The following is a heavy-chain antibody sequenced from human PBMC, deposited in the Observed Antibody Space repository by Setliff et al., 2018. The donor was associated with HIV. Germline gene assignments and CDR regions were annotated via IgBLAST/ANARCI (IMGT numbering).Heavy chain of an antibody. CDR2: VYQSGSI. D-gene: IGHD6-19*01. Sequence: SETLSLTCAASGYSINSGFSRAWIRQPPGQGPQWIGSVYQSGSIYYNPSLQSRVTISVDSSKNQFSLNLFSVTAADTAVYYCARPRRVRSRAWYWFDIWGQGTLVTISS. J-gene: IGHJ5*02. CDR3: ARPRRVRSRAWYWFDI. CDR1: GYSINSGFS. V-gene: IGHV4-38-2*01.